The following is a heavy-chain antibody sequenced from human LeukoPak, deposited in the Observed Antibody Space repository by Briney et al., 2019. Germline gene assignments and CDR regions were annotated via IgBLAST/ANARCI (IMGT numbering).Heavy chain of an antibody. V-gene: IGHV3-23*01. J-gene: IGHJ4*02. CDR1: GFTFSSYA. D-gene: IGHD2-15*01. CDR3: AKDNWVVEGYCSGGSCYSTFFDY. Sequence: AGGSLRLSCAASGFTFSSYAMSWVRQAPGKGLEWVSAISGSGGSTYYADSVKGRFTISRDNSKNTLYLQMNSLRAEDTAVYYCAKDNWVVEGYCSGGSCYSTFFDYWGQGTLVTVSS. CDR2: ISGSGGST.